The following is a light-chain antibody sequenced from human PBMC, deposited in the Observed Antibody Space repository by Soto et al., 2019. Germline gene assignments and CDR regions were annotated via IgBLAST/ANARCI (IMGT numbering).Light chain of an antibody. CDR2: DVT. CDR1: SSDVGAYTY. CDR3: SSYTRSSTVV. J-gene: IGLJ3*02. Sequence: QSALTQPASVSGSPGQSVTISCSGSSSDVGAYTYVSWYQRHPGKAPKLMIYDVTNRPSGVSNRFSGSKSGNTASLTISGLQAEDEADYFCSSYTRSSTVVFGGGTKLTVL. V-gene: IGLV2-14*01.